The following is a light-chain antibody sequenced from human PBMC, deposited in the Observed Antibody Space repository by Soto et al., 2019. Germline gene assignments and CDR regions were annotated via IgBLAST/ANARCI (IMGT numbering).Light chain of an antibody. CDR3: SSYAGSNNWV. V-gene: IGLV2-8*01. Sequence: QSVLTQPPSASGSPGQSVTISCTGTSSDVGGYDYVSWFQQHPGKTPKLMIYEVNKRPSGVPDRFSGCKSGNTPSLTVSGLQAEDEGDYYFSSYAGSNNWVFGGGTKVTVL. J-gene: IGLJ3*02. CDR2: EVN. CDR1: SSDVGGYDY.